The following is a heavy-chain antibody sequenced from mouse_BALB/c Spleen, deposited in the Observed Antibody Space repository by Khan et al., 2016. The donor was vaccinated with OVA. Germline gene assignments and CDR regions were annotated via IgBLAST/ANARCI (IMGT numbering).Heavy chain of an antibody. D-gene: IGHD2-10*01. J-gene: IGHJ4*01. CDR3: ASAYYGNEYYAMDY. V-gene: IGHV5-6*01. CDR2: ISSGGGYT. Sequence: EVELVESGADLVKPGGSLKVSCAASGFTFTSYGMSWVRQTPDKRLEWVATISSGGGYTYFQDSVKGRFTISRDNAKNTLYLQMTSLKSEDTAMYYCASAYYGNEYYAMDYWGQGTSVTVSS. CDR1: GFTFTSYG.